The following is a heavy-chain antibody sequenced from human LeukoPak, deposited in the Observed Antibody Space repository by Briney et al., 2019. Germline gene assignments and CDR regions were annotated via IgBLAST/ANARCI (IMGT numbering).Heavy chain of an antibody. CDR1: GYTFTGYY. J-gene: IGHJ4*02. V-gene: IGHV1-2*02. CDR3: ARGFIVGATTFID. Sequence: ASVKVSCKASGYTFTGYYMHWVRQAPGQGLEWMGWINPNSGGTNYAQKFQGRVTMTRDTSISTAYMELSRLRSDDTAVYYCARGFIVGATTFIDWGQETLVTVSS. D-gene: IGHD1-26*01. CDR2: INPNSGGT.